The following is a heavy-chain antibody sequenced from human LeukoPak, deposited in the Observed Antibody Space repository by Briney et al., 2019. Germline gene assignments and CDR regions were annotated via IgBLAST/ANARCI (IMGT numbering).Heavy chain of an antibody. CDR2: ISTTSDYI. D-gene: IGHD3-10*01. CDR3: ARDRAYAFDN. Sequence: GGSLRLSCVGSGFSFSNSDMNWVRQAPGKGLEWVSSISTTSDYIYHADSVKGRFTTSRDNAKKSLYLQMNSLRDEDTAVYYCARDRAYAFDNWGQGTMVTVSS. J-gene: IGHJ3*02. CDR1: GFSFSNSD. V-gene: IGHV3-21*01.